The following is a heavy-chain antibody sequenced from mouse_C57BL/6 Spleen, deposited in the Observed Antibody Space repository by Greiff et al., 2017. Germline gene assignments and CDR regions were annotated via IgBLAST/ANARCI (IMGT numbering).Heavy chain of an antibody. CDR3: ASHYYGLYYFDY. V-gene: IGHV1-61*01. D-gene: IGHD1-2*01. J-gene: IGHJ2*01. CDR2: IYPSDSET. Sequence: QVQLQQPGAELVRPGSSVKLSCKASGYTFTSYWMDWVKQRPGQGLEWIGNIYPSDSETHYNQKFKDKATLTVDKSSSTAYMQLSSLTSEDSAVYYCASHYYGLYYFDYWGQGTTLTVSS. CDR1: GYTFTSYW.